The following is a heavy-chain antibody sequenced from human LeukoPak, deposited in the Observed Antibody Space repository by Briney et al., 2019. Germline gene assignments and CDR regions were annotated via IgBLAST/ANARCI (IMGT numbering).Heavy chain of an antibody. J-gene: IGHJ4*02. CDR1: GFTFDDYA. V-gene: IGHV3-9*01. Sequence: PGGSLRLSCAASGFTFDDYAMHWVRQAPGKGLEWVSGISWNSGSIGYADSVKGRFTISRDNAKNPLYLQMNSLRAEDTALYYCAKVRFSGYDYTAFDYWGQGTLVTVSS. CDR2: ISWNSGSI. CDR3: AKVRFSGYDYTAFDY. D-gene: IGHD5-12*01.